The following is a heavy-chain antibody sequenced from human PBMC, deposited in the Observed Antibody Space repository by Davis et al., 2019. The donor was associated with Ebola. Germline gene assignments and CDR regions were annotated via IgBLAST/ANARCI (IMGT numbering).Heavy chain of an antibody. D-gene: IGHD3-16*01. CDR2: IYYSGST. CDR1: GGSISSYY. J-gene: IGHJ3*02. CDR3: ARVGLVGAFDI. V-gene: IGHV4-59*06. Sequence: MPSETLSLTCTVSGGSISSYYWSWIRQHPGKGLEWIGYIYYSGSTYYNPSLKSRVTISVDTSKNQFSLKLSSVTAADTAVYYCARVGLVGAFDIWGQGTMVTVSS.